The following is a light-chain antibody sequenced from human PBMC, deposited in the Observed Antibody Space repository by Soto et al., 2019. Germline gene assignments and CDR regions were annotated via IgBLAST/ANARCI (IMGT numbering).Light chain of an antibody. CDR1: SSDVGAYDY. CDR2: DVS. CDR3: SSYRSSSTL. V-gene: IGLV2-14*03. J-gene: IGLJ2*01. Sequence: QSALTQPASVSGSPGQSITISCTGTSSDVGAYDYVSWYQHHPGKAPKLLIYDVSNRPSGVSNRFSGSKAGNTASLTISGHQAEDEADYYCSSYRSSSTLFGGGTKLTVL.